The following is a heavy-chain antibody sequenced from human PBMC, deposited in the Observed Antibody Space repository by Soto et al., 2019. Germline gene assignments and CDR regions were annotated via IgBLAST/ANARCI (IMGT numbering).Heavy chain of an antibody. Sequence: QVQLVQSGAEVKKPGSSVKVSCKDSGGTFSTYSMFWVRQAPGQGLEWMGRIIPMLGVRNYAQRFQDRVTIIADKSTATVHMELSSLRSEDTALYYCTIGSWSGGVFDLWGQGTMVTVSS. V-gene: IGHV1-69*02. J-gene: IGHJ3*01. CDR3: TIGSWSGGVFDL. CDR2: IIPMLGVR. D-gene: IGHD3-3*01. CDR1: GGTFSTYS.